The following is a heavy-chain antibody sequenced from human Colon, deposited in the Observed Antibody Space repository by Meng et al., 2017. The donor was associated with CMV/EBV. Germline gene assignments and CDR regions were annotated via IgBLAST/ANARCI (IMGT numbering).Heavy chain of an antibody. CDR1: TESFQKNY. D-gene: IGHD5-12*01. Sequence: QPPHKHAGPTTPSQKKPLNTAVYTESFQKNYWSWIRHQHGKALEWIGDTNMRGCTNYNPSLKSRVTISVATSKNQFSLKLSSVTAADTAVYYCARAPDIGGRPPGPFQYWSQGALVTVSS. CDR2: TNMRGCT. V-gene: IGHV4-34*01. J-gene: IGHJ4*02. CDR3: ARAPDIGGRPPGPFQY.